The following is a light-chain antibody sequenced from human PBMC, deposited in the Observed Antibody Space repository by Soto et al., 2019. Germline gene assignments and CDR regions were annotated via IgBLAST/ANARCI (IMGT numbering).Light chain of an antibody. CDR3: QQYNSDWT. J-gene: IGKJ1*01. Sequence: DIQMTQSPSTLSASVGDRVTITCRASHSISSWLAWYQQKPGKAPKLLIYKASTLESGVPSRFSGSGSGTEFTLSISSLQPDDSATYYCQQYNSDWTFGQGTKVEIK. CDR2: KAS. V-gene: IGKV1-5*03. CDR1: HSISSW.